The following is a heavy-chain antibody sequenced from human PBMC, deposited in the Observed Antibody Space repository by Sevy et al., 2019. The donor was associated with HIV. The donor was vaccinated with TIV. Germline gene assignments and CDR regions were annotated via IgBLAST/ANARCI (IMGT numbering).Heavy chain of an antibody. V-gene: IGHV6-1*01. CDR1: GDSVSNKGAA. Sequence: SQTLSLTCAISGDSVSNKGAAWNWIRQSPSRGLEWLGRTYYRSKWFNDYAVSVKSRITVTPDTSENKFSLQLKTVTPEDTAVYYCVRDGPLGISTFDYWGPGTLVTVSS. CDR3: VRDGPLGISTFDY. J-gene: IGHJ4*02. D-gene: IGHD3-16*01. CDR2: TYYRSKWFN.